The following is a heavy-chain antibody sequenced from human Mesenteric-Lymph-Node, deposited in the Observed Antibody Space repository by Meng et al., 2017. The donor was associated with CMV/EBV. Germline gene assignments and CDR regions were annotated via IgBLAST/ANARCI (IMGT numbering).Heavy chain of an antibody. CDR3: ARDPHDLWSGKNWFDP. CDR2: IGYDGSKE. D-gene: IGHD3-3*01. J-gene: IGHJ5*02. CDR1: EVTFDDDA. Sequence: SEVTFDDDAMDWVRQARGKGLELVAFIGYDGSKEYADSVRGRLTISRDNSKNTVFVQMNSLRAEDTAVYYCARDPHDLWSGKNWFDPWGQGTLVTVSS. V-gene: IGHV3-33*08.